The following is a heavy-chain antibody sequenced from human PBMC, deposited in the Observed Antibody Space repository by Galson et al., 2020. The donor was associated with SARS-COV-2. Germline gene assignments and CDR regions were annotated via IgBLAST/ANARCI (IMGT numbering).Heavy chain of an antibody. D-gene: IGHD3-10*02. V-gene: IGHV3-23*01. CDR2: TSAPT. CDR3: AKDFVRGIGYMDV. CDR1: GFTFSRSG. J-gene: IGHJ6*03. Sequence: GGSLSLSCVASGFTFSRSGMSWVRQPPGQGLDWVATTSAPTYYPDSVRRRFIISRDDSKNTLYLQMNGLSADDTAVYYCAKDFVRGIGYMDVWGPGTTVTVSS.